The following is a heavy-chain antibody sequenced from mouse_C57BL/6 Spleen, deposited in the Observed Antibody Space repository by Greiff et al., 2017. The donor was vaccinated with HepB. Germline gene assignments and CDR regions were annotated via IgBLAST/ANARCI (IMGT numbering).Heavy chain of an antibody. Sequence: VQLQQSGAELVRPGTSVKVSCKASGYAFTNYLIEWVKQRPGQGLEWIGVINPGSGGTNYNEKFKGKATLTADKSSSTAYMQLSSLTAEDSAVYCWARSREKYDDMDYWGQGTSVTVSS. CDR3: ARSREKYDDMDY. J-gene: IGHJ4*01. V-gene: IGHV1-54*01. CDR1: GYAFTNYL. CDR2: INPGSGGT.